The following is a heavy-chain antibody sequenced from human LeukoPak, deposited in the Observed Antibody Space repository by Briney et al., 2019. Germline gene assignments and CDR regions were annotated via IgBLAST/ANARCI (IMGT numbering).Heavy chain of an antibody. D-gene: IGHD2-2*01. CDR2: ISGSDSST. Sequence: PGGSLRLSCAASGFTFSGYAMSWVRQAPGKGLDWVSAISGSDSSTYYADSVKGRFTISRDNSKNTLYLQMNSLRAEDTAVYYCAKDGAGSQSYCSSTSCYVDYWGQGTLVTVSS. CDR1: GFTFSGYA. V-gene: IGHV3-23*01. CDR3: AKDGAGSQSYCSSTSCYVDY. J-gene: IGHJ4*02.